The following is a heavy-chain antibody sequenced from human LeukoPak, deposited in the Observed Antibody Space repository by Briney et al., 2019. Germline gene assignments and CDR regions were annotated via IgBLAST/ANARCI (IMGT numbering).Heavy chain of an antibody. CDR1: GGSISSSSYY. V-gene: IGHV4-39*07. J-gene: IGHJ5*02. Sequence: PSETLSLTCTVSGGSISSSSYYWGWIRQPPGKGLEWIGEINHSGSTNYNPSLKSRVTISVDTSKNQFSLKLSSVTAADTAVYYCASAPLGMTGYWYNWFDPWGQGTLVTVSS. CDR2: INHSGST. D-gene: IGHD3-9*01. CDR3: ASAPLGMTGYWYNWFDP.